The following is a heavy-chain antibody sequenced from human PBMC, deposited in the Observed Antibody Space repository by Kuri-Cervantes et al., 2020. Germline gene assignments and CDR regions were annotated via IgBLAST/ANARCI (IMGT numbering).Heavy chain of an antibody. CDR2: ISYDGSNK. CDR3: ARDWRYSSGYDY. Sequence: GESLKISCAASGFTFSSYGMHWVRQAPGKGLEWVAVISYDGSNKYYADSVKGRFTISRDNSKNTLYLQMNSLRAEDTAVYYCARDWRYSSGYDYWGQGTLVTVSS. D-gene: IGHD6-19*01. V-gene: IGHV3-30*03. J-gene: IGHJ4*02. CDR1: GFTFSSYG.